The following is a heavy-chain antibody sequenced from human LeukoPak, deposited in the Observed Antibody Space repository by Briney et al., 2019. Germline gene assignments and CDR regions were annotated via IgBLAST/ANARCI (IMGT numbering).Heavy chain of an antibody. V-gene: IGHV3-9*01. CDR1: GFTFDDYA. Sequence: GGSLRLSCAASGFTFDDYAMHCVRQAPGKGLEWVSGNSWNSGSIGYADSVKGRFTISRDNAKNSLYLQMNSLRAEDTALYYCAKDSGHQLEKYNWFDPWGQGTLVTVSS. CDR3: AKDSGHQLEKYNWFDP. J-gene: IGHJ5*02. CDR2: NSWNSGSI. D-gene: IGHD3-10*01.